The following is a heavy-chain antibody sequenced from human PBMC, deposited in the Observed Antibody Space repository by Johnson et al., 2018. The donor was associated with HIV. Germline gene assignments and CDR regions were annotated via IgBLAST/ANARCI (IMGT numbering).Heavy chain of an antibody. CDR2: IWYDGSTE. V-gene: IGHV3-33*06. J-gene: IGHJ3*02. CDR3: AKGQVARGAFDI. Sequence: VQLVESGGGAVQPGTSLRLSCAASGFTFNRYAMHWVRQAPGKGLAWVSVIWYDGSTEYYADSVKGRFTISRDNSKHTLYLHMNSLRVEDTAVYYCAKGQVARGAFDIWGQGTMVTVSS. CDR1: GFTFNRYA.